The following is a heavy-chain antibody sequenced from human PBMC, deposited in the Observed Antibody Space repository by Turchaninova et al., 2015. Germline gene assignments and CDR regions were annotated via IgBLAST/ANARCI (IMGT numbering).Heavy chain of an antibody. CDR3: AKEWKSGYYYQPRSAGLHYFDH. V-gene: IGHV3-30*18. CDR1: GFTISSFG. J-gene: IGHJ4*02. Sequence: QVQLVESGGGVVQPGRSLSLACEASGFTISSFGMLWVRQAPGKGREWVVEKSYGENKKNYADSVGGGFNISREISKNVIYVKMNRLGAEYTAFYYCAKEWKSGYYYQPRSAGLHYFDHWGLGTLVTVSS. CDR2: KSYGENKK. D-gene: IGHD3-3*01.